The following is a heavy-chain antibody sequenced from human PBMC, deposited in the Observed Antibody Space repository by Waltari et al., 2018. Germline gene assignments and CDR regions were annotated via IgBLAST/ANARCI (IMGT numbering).Heavy chain of an antibody. D-gene: IGHD6-19*01. J-gene: IGHJ4*02. CDR3: ARHTGYSSPLGY. CDR1: GGSISNSSYY. V-gene: IGHV4-39*01. Sequence: QLQLQESGPGLVKPSETLSLTCTVSGGSISNSSYYWGWIRQPPGKGLEWIGSIYYSGSTYYSPSLKRLVTISVDTSKNQFSLKLSSVTAADTAVYYCARHTGYSSPLGYWGQGTLVSVSS. CDR2: IYYSGST.